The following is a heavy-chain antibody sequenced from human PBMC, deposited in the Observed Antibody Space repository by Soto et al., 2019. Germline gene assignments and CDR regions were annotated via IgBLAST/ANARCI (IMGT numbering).Heavy chain of an antibody. CDR3: ARAPIE. CDR2: IYYSGST. J-gene: IGHJ4*02. D-gene: IGHD1-26*01. CDR1: GGSFSSGGYY. V-gene: IGHV4-31*11. Sequence: PSETLSLTCAVYGGSFSSGGYYWNWIRQHPGKGLEWIGYIYYSGSTYYNPSLKSRVTISVDTSKNQFSLKLSSVTAADTAVYYCARAPIEWGQGTLVTVSS.